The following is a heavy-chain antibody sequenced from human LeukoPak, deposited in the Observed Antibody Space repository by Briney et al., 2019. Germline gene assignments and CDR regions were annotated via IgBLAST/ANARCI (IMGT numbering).Heavy chain of an antibody. V-gene: IGHV3-7*01. Sequence: PGEPLRLSCAASGFTFSSSWMNWVRQAPGKGLEWVANINEHGSEIYYVDSVKGRFTIARDNAKSSLSLQMNSLRVEDTAVYYCARNWAHLDFWGQGTLVTVSS. CDR3: ARNWAHLDF. J-gene: IGHJ4*02. CDR1: GFTFSSSW. D-gene: IGHD3-16*01. CDR2: INEHGSEI.